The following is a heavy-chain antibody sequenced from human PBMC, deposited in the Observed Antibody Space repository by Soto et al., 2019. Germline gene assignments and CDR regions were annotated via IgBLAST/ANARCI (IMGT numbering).Heavy chain of an antibody. CDR3: ARDSGPSPVDAFDI. CDR1: GFIFSTYA. V-gene: IGHV3-23*01. Sequence: GGSLRLSCATSGFIFSTYAMSWVRQAPGKGLEWASHISGSSDTIFYAESVKGRFTISRDNSKNTLYLEMNSLRVEDTALYYCARDSGPSPVDAFDIWGRGTMVTVSS. D-gene: IGHD1-26*01. CDR2: ISGSSDTI. J-gene: IGHJ3*02.